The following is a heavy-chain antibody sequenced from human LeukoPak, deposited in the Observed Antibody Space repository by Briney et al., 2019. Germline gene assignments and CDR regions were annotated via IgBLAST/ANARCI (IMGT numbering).Heavy chain of an antibody. CDR2: MNPNSGNT. D-gene: IGHD3-3*01. CDR1: GYTFTSYD. V-gene: IGHV1-8*03. Sequence: ASVKVSCKASGYTFTSYDINWVRQATGQWLEWMGWMNPNSGNTGYAQKFQGRVTITRNTSISTAYMELSSLRSEDTAVYYCARSRDYDFWSGYSYYFDYWGQGTLVTVSS. J-gene: IGHJ4*02. CDR3: ARSRDYDFWSGYSYYFDY.